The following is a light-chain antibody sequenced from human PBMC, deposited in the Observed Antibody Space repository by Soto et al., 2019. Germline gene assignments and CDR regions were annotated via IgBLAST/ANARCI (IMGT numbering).Light chain of an antibody. Sequence: QSALTQPAPVSGSPGQSITISCTGTSSDIGGYNYVSWYQHHPGKAPKLVIYDVSNRPSGVSNRFSGSKSGNTASLTISGLQAEDEADYYCSSYTSNTTSVVFGGGTQLTVL. CDR2: DVS. CDR1: SSDIGGYNY. CDR3: SSYTSNTTSVV. J-gene: IGLJ2*01. V-gene: IGLV2-14*03.